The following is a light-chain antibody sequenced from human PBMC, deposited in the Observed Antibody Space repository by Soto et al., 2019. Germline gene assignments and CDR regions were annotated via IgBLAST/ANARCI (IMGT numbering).Light chain of an antibody. J-gene: IGKJ4*01. CDR1: QDISNY. V-gene: IGKV1-33*01. CDR3: QQCDSLPLT. CDR2: DAS. Sequence: DIQMTQSPSSRSASVGDRVTITCQASQDISNYLNWYQQKPGKAPKLLIYDASNLGSGVPSRFRGSGSGTNFTFTISSLQPEDIAAYYCQQCDSLPLTFGGGTKVDIK.